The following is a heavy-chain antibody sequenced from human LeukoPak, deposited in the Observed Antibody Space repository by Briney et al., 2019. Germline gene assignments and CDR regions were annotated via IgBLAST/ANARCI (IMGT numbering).Heavy chain of an antibody. CDR1: GFSFSSYE. CDR3: ARANTIFGVEPDYYFDY. CDR2: ISSSGGNI. D-gene: IGHD3-3*01. J-gene: IGHJ4*02. V-gene: IGHV3-48*03. Sequence: SGGSLRLSCAASGFSFSSYEMIWVRQAPGKGLEWISYISSSGGNIYYADSVKGRFTISRDNAKNSLYLQMNSLRVEDTAVYYCARANTIFGVEPDYYFDYWGQGTLVSVSS.